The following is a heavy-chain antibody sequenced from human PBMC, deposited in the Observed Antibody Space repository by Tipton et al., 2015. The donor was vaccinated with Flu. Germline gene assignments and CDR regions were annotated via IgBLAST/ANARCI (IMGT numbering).Heavy chain of an antibody. Sequence: LRLSCTVSGGSISSSSYYWGWIRQPPGKGLEWIGSIYYSGSTYYNPSLKSRVTISVDTSKNQFSLKLSSVTAADTAVYYCARVCDPRIRYFDLWGRGTLVTVSS. J-gene: IGHJ2*01. D-gene: IGHD3-10*01. V-gene: IGHV4-39*07. CDR1: GGSISSSSYY. CDR2: IYYSGST. CDR3: ARVCDPRIRYFDL.